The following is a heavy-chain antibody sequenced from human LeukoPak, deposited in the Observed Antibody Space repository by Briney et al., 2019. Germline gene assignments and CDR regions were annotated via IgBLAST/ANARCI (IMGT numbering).Heavy chain of an antibody. CDR2: MNPNSGNT. V-gene: IGHV1-8*03. CDR1: GYTFTSYD. Sequence: ASVTASFKASGYTFTSYDINWVRQATVQGREWMGWMNPNSGNTGYAYRFQGRVTITRHTSISRAYMELRSLASKDTAVYYCATEGQGLDAFDIWGQGTMVTVSS. J-gene: IGHJ3*02. CDR3: ATEGQGLDAFDI.